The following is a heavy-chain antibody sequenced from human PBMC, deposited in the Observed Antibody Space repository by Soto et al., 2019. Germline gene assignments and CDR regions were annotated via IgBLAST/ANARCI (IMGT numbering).Heavy chain of an antibody. CDR2: IIPILGVT. CDR3: ARDLGGWPDY. V-gene: IGHV1-69*04. D-gene: IGHD2-15*01. CDR1: GGTFSSYT. J-gene: IGHJ4*02. Sequence: ASVKVSCKSSGGTFSSYTISWVRQAPGQGLEWMGRIIPILGVTNYAQKFQGRVTITGDTSASTAYMELSSLRSEDTAGYYCARDLGGWPDYWGQGTLVTVSS.